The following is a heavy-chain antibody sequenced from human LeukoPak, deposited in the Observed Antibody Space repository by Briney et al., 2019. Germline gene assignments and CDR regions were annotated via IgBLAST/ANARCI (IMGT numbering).Heavy chain of an antibody. V-gene: IGHV3-48*03. Sequence: GGSLRLSCAASGFTFSSYEMNWVRQAPGKGLEWVSYISSSGSTIYYADSVKGRFTISRDNSKNTLYLQMNSLRAEDTAVYYCAKPPGVVTGCVWGKGTTVTVSS. CDR2: ISSSGSTI. CDR1: GFTFSSYE. CDR3: AKPPGVVTGCV. D-gene: IGHD4-23*01. J-gene: IGHJ6*04.